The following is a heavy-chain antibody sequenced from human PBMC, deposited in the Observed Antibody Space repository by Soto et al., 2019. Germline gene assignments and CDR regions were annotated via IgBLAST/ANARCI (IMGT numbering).Heavy chain of an antibody. D-gene: IGHD6-19*01. CDR1: GFTFSSYG. CDR2: ISYDGRNK. V-gene: IGHV3-30*18. CDR3: VKDGSSGWPYYYGLDV. Sequence: QVQLVESGGGGVQPGRSLRLSCAASGFTFSSYGIHWVRQAPGKGLEWVAVISYDGRNKYYADSVKGQFAISRDNSRNTLYLQMSSLRAEDTAVYYCVKDGSSGWPYYYGLDVWGQGTTVTVSS. J-gene: IGHJ6*02.